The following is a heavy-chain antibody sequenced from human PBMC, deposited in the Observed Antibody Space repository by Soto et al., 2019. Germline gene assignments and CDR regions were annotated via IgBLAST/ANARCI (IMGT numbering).Heavy chain of an antibody. D-gene: IGHD2-15*01. Sequence: QVQLQESGPGLVKPSETLSLTCTVSGGFVNSDTHSWSWIRQTPGKRLERIGFIYSGGGTKNPDLRSRVTMSVDTSKNQFSLKLRSVIVADTAVYHCARFVRSCSATACSTRADVWGQGITVTVSS. CDR2: IYSGGGT. CDR3: ARFVRSCSATACSTRADV. CDR1: GGFVNSDTHS. V-gene: IGHV4-61*01. J-gene: IGHJ6*02.